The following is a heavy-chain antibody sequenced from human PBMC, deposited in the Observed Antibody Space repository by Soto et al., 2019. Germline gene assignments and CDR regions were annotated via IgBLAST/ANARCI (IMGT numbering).Heavy chain of an antibody. V-gene: IGHV4-30-4*01. D-gene: IGHD5-18*01. CDR3: ARGNVEMATAFDY. CDR2: IYYSGST. Sequence: SETLSLTCTVSGGSISSGDYYWSWIRQPPGKGLEWIGYIYYSGSTYYNPSLKSRVTISVDTSKNQFSLKLSSVTAADTAVYYCARGNVEMATAFDYWGQGTLVTVSS. J-gene: IGHJ4*02. CDR1: GGSISSGDYY.